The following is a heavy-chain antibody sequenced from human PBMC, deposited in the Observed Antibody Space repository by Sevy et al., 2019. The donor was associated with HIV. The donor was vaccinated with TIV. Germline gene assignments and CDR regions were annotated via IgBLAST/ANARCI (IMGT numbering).Heavy chain of an antibody. CDR1: GGSISSSSYY. D-gene: IGHD3-16*02. CDR3: ASGGELSHYYYHGMDV. CDR2: IYYSGST. V-gene: IGHV4-39*01. Sequence: SETLSLTCTVSGGSISSSSYYWGWIRQPPGKGLEWIGSIYYSGSTYYNPSLKSRVTISVDTSKNQFSLKLSSVTAADTAVYYCASGGELSHYYYHGMDVWGQGTTVTVSS. J-gene: IGHJ6*02.